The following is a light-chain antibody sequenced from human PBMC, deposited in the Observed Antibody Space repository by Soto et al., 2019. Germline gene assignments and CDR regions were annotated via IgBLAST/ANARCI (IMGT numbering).Light chain of an antibody. Sequence: ETVLTQSPGTLSLSPRERATLSCRASQSVSSGYLAWYQHKPGQAPRLLIYGVSSRAPGIPDRFSGSGSGTDFTLTISRLEPEDFAVYYCQQYAASPRTFGQGTQVEVK. J-gene: IGKJ1*01. CDR3: QQYAASPRT. CDR1: QSVSSGY. CDR2: GVS. V-gene: IGKV3-20*01.